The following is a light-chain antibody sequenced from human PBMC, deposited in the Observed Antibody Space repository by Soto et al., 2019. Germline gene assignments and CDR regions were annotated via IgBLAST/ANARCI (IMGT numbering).Light chain of an antibody. V-gene: IGKV3-20*01. J-gene: IGKJ2*01. CDR2: GAS. CDR3: QQYGGSPYT. CDR1: QSVRSNY. Sequence: EIVLTQSPGTLSLSPGERATLSCRASQSVRSNYLTWYQQKPGQAPRILISGASSRATGIPDRFSGTGSGTDFTLTISTLEPEDLAVYYCQQYGGSPYTFGQGTKLEIK.